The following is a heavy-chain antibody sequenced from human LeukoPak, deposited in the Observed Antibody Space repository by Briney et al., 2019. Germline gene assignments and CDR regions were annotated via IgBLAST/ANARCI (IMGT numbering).Heavy chain of an antibody. Sequence: GGSLRLSCAVSGLTFRSYWMSWVRQAPGKGLEWVANINQDGSEKYFLDSVRGRFTISRDNAKNSLALQMNTLRAEDTAVYYCARADFWSGYWGQGTLVTVSS. V-gene: IGHV3-7*01. CDR2: INQDGSEK. CDR1: GLTFRSYW. J-gene: IGHJ4*02. D-gene: IGHD3-3*01. CDR3: ARADFWSGY.